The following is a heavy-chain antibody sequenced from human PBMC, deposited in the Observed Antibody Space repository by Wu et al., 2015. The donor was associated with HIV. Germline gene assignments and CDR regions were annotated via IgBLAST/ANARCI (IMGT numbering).Heavy chain of an antibody. CDR1: GYTFANFY. Sequence: QVQLVQSGAEVKKPGASVKVSCQASGYTFANFYIHWLRQAPGQGLEWMAWINPSGGSTIYSENFEGRVTVTRDTSMKTVYMELDSLRSGDTAVYYCARDATPITTEFDYWGQGTLITVSS. CDR3: ARDATPITTEFDY. CDR2: INPSGGST. J-gene: IGHJ4*02. D-gene: IGHD4-11*01. V-gene: IGHV1-2*02.